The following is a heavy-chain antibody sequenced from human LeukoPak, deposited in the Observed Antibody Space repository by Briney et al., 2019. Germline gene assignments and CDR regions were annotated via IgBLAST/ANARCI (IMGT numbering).Heavy chain of an antibody. CDR1: GYTFTGYY. J-gene: IGHJ5*02. D-gene: IGHD4-17*01. V-gene: IGHV1-2*02. CDR2: INPNSGGT. Sequence: ASVKVSCKASGYTFTGYYTHWVRQAPGQGLEWMGWINPNSGGTNYAQKFQGRVTMTRDTSISTAYMELSSLRSEDTAVYYCARERDYGVYWFDPWGQGTLVTVSS. CDR3: ARERDYGVYWFDP.